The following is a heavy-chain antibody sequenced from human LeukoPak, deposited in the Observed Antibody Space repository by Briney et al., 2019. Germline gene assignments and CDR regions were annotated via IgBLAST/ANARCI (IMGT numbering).Heavy chain of an antibody. CDR2: ISIRGSTI. CDR3: VRRKYCRGGSCYYEKQDAFDF. D-gene: IGHD2-15*01. CDR1: GFTFSSYS. J-gene: IGHJ3*01. Sequence: GGSLRLSCAASGFTFSSYSMNWVRQAPGMGLEWVSYISIRGSTIYYADSVKGRFTISRDNAKNSLYLQMNSLRAEDTAVYYCVRRKYCRGGSCYYEKQDAFDFWGQGTMVTVSS. V-gene: IGHV3-48*01.